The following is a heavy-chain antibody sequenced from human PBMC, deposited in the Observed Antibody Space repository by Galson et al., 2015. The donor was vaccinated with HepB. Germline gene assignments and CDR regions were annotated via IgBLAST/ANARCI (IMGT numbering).Heavy chain of an antibody. CDR1: GFTFSAHN. V-gene: IGHV3-30*03. Sequence: SLRLSCAASGFTFSAHNMHWVRQAPGKGLEWVAVISFDGNYKYYVDSVKGRFTISRDNSENTLYLQMNSLGAEDTAIYYCARAITPHYYHYAMDVWGQGTTVTVSS. CDR3: ARAITPHYYHYAMDV. J-gene: IGHJ6*02. CDR2: ISFDGNYK. D-gene: IGHD1-14*01.